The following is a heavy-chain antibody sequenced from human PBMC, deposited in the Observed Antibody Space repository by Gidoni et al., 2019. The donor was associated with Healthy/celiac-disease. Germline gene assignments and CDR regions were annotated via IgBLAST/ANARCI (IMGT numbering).Heavy chain of an antibody. Sequence: IRQPPGKGLEWIGYIYYSGSTNYNPSLKSRVTISVDTSKNQFSLKLSSVTAADTAVYYSAREAYSSSWTNWRFDPWGQGTLVTVSS. D-gene: IGHD6-13*01. CDR2: IYYSGST. CDR3: AREAYSSSWTNWRFDP. J-gene: IGHJ5*02. V-gene: IGHV4-59*01.